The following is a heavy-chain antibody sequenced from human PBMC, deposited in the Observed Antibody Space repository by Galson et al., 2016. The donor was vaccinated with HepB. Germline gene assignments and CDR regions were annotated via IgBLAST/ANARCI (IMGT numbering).Heavy chain of an antibody. Sequence: SLRLSCAASGFTFSSYWMHWVRQAPGKGLVWVSRINSDGSNTACADSVKGRFTISRDNAKNTLYLQMNGLRGEDTAVYYCARGPYGDYVIDYWGQGTLVTVSS. V-gene: IGHV3-74*01. J-gene: IGHJ4*02. CDR3: ARGPYGDYVIDY. CDR1: GFTFSSYW. D-gene: IGHD4-17*01. CDR2: INSDGSNT.